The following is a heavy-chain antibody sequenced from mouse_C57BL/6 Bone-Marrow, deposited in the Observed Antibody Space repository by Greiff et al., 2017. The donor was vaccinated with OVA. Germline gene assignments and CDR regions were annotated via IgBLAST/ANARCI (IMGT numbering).Heavy chain of an antibody. CDR3: ARWGNWCAY. CDR1: GYAFSSSW. J-gene: IGHJ3*01. Sequence: QVQLQQSGPELVKPGASVKISCKASGYAFSSSWMNWVKQRPGKGLEWIGRIYPGDGDPNYNGKFKGKATLTADKSSSTAYMQLSSLTSEDSAVYFCARWGNWCAYWGQGTLVTASA. CDR2: IYPGDGDP. V-gene: IGHV1-82*01.